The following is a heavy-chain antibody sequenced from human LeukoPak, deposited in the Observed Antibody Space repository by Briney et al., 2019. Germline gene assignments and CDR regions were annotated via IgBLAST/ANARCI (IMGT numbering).Heavy chain of an antibody. J-gene: IGHJ5*02. Sequence: GASVKVSCKASGYTFTGYYMHWVRQAPGQGLEWMGRINPNSGGTNYAQKLQGRVTMTRDTSISTAYMELSRLRSDDTAVYYCARDSRITIFVNWFDPWGQGTLVTVSS. CDR1: GYTFTGYY. V-gene: IGHV1-2*06. D-gene: IGHD3-9*01. CDR3: ARDSRITIFVNWFDP. CDR2: INPNSGGT.